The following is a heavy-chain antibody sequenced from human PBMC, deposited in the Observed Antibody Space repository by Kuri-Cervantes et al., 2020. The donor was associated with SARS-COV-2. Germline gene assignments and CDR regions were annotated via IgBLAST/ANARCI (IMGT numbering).Heavy chain of an antibody. CDR1: GFTFSSYA. CDR3: ASARFLEWLSLGVMDV. Sequence: GESLKISCAASGFTFSSYAMSWVRQAPGKGLEWVSAISGSGGSTYYADSVEGRFTISRDNSKNTLYLQMNSLRAEDTAVYYCASARFLEWLSLGVMDVWGKGTTVTVSS. CDR2: ISGSGGST. V-gene: IGHV3-23*01. D-gene: IGHD3-3*01. J-gene: IGHJ6*03.